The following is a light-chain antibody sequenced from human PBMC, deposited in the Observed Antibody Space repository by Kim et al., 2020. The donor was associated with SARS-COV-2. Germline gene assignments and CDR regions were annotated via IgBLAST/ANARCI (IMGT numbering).Light chain of an antibody. CDR3: QVWDSSTGV. J-gene: IGLJ3*02. CDR1: NIGTKN. Sequence: VALGQAARITCGGNNIGTKNVHWFQQKPGQAPVLVICGDSNRPSGIPERFSGSNSGNTATLTISRAQPGDEADYYCQVWDSSTGVFGGGTQLTVL. CDR2: GDS. V-gene: IGLV3-9*01.